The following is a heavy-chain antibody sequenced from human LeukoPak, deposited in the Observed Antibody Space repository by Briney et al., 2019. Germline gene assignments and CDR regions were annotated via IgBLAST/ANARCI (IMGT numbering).Heavy chain of an antibody. CDR1: GFTFSSYW. V-gene: IGHV3-7*01. CDR2: INQDGSSK. D-gene: IGHD3-22*01. CDR3: ARDHHRRHYDSQARDTFDI. Sequence: GGSLRLSCAVSGFTFSSYWMGWVRQAPGKGLAWVANINQDGSSKYYEDSVKGRFTISRDNAKNSLYLQMNSLRAEDTAVYYCARDHHRRHYDSQARDTFDIWGQGTMVTVSS. J-gene: IGHJ3*02.